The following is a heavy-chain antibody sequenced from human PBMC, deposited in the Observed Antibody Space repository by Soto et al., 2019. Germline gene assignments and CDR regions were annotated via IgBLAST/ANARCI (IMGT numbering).Heavy chain of an antibody. J-gene: IGHJ2*01. CDR3: ARPLWRDDYNWGYFDL. CDR1: GFTFSSYA. Sequence: QVQLVESGGGVVQPGRSLRLSCAASGFTFSSYAMHWVRQAPGKGLEWVAVISYDGSNKYYTDSVKGRFTISRDNSKNTRYLQMNSLRAEDMAVYYCARPLWRDDYNWGYFDLWGRGTLVPVSS. CDR2: ISYDGSNK. V-gene: IGHV3-30-3*01. D-gene: IGHD4-4*01.